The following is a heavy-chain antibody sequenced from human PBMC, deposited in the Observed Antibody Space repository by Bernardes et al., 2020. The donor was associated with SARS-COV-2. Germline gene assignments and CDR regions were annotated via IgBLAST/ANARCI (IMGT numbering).Heavy chain of an antibody. Sequence: GGSLRLSCAASGFTFSSYAMSWVRQAPGKGLEWVSAISGSGGSTYYADSVKGRFTISRDNSKNTLYLQMNSLRAEDTAVYYCAKDSLDYYDSSGSFPWGQGTLVTVSS. V-gene: IGHV3-23*01. CDR1: GFTFSSYA. J-gene: IGHJ5*02. CDR3: AKDSLDYYDSSGSFP. CDR2: ISGSGGST. D-gene: IGHD3-22*01.